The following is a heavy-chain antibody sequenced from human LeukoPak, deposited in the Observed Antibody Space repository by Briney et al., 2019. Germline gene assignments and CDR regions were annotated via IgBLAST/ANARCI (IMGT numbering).Heavy chain of an antibody. D-gene: IGHD4-17*01. CDR3: ARAPIDVVDYGDYHFTGEAYYMDV. CDR1: GFTFSSYW. Sequence: QPGGSLRLSCAASGFTFSSYWMHWVRQAPGKGLVWVSRINSDGSSTSYAGSVKGRFTISGDNAKNTLYPQMNSLRAEDTAVYYCARAPIDVVDYGDYHFTGEAYYMDVWGKGTTVTVSS. V-gene: IGHV3-74*01. CDR2: INSDGSST. J-gene: IGHJ6*03.